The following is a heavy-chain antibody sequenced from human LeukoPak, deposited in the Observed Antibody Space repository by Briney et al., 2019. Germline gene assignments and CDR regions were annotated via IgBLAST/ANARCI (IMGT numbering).Heavy chain of an antibody. V-gene: IGHV4-59*01. D-gene: IGHD6-13*01. CDR1: GGSISSYY. CDR2: IYYSGST. CDR3: ASTILGYSSS. J-gene: IGHJ4*02. Sequence: SETLSLTCTVSGGSISSYYWSWIRQPPGKGLEWIGYIYYSGSTNYNPSLKSRVTISVDTSKNQFFLKLSSVTAADTAVYYCASTILGYSSSWGQGTLVTVSS.